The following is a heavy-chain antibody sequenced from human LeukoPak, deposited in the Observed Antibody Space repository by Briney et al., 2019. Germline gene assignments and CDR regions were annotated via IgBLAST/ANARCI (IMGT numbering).Heavy chain of an antibody. V-gene: IGHV4-59*11. Sequence: SETLSLTCTVSGGSISSRFWSWIRQPPGKGLEWIGYFYSSGGTNYNPSLKSRVTFSVDTSKNQFSLKLSSVTAADTAIYYCATSYSDYGNSLLDYWGQGTLVTVSS. D-gene: IGHD4-11*01. CDR2: FYSSGGT. CDR1: GGSISSRF. CDR3: ATSYSDYGNSLLDY. J-gene: IGHJ4*02.